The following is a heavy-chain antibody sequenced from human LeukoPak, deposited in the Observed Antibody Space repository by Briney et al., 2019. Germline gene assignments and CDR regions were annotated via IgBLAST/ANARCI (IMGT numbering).Heavy chain of an antibody. CDR2: IYYSGST. D-gene: IGHD5-12*01. CDR1: GGSISSYY. V-gene: IGHV4-59*01. CDR3: ARDLATYVDY. Sequence: SETLSLTCTVSGGSISSYYWSWIRQPPGKGLEWIGYIYYSGSTNYNPSLKSQVTISVDTSKNQFSLKLSSVTAADTAVYYCARDLATYVDYWGQGTLVTVSS. J-gene: IGHJ4*02.